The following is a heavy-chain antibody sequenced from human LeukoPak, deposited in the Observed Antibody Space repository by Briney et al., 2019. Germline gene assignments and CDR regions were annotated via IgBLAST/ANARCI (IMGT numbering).Heavy chain of an antibody. V-gene: IGHV3-7*03. CDR2: ISQVGRGK. Sequence: PGRSLTLSCGPSGFTLSKYWMSWVRQPAGRGREWVINISQVGRGKIYADSVEGRCTISRDHAKNSLYLQMNSLRAADTAVYYCVRDNPRQQGFAYWGQGTLVTVSS. J-gene: IGHJ4*02. CDR1: GFTLSKYW. CDR3: VRDNPRQQGFAY. D-gene: IGHD6-13*01.